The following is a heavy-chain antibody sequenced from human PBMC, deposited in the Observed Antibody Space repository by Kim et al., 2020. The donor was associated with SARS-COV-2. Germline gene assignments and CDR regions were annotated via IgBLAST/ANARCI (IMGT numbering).Heavy chain of an antibody. CDR3: ARTSIFSLKNAFDI. V-gene: IGHV4-34*01. J-gene: IGHJ3*02. Sequence: NPSLKSRVTISVDTSKNQFSLKLSSVTAADTAVYYCARTSIFSLKNAFDIWGQGTMVTVSS. D-gene: IGHD3-9*01.